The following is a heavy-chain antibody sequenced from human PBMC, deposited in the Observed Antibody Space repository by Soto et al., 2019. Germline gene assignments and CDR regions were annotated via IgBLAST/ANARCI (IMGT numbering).Heavy chain of an antibody. Sequence: GGSLRFSCAASGFTVSSNYMSWVRQAPGKGLEWVSVIYSGGSTYYADSVKGRFTISRDNSKNTLYLQMNSLRAEDTAVYYCARDLTSGYSRHYYYMDVWGKGTTVTVSS. CDR2: IYSGGST. D-gene: IGHD3-10*01. V-gene: IGHV3-66*01. CDR1: GFTVSSNY. J-gene: IGHJ6*03. CDR3: ARDLTSGYSRHYYYMDV.